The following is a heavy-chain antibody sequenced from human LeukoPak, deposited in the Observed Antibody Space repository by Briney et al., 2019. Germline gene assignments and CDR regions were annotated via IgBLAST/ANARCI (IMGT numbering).Heavy chain of an antibody. CDR2: ISAYNGNT. D-gene: IGHD3-10*01. CDR1: GYTFTSYG. CDR3: ARALRPRLTSTYYYGSGSYKPRQPEAYYFDY. V-gene: IGHV1-18*01. J-gene: IGHJ4*02. Sequence: ASVKVSCKASGYTFTSYGISWVRQAPGQGLEWMGWISAYNGNTNYAQKLQGRVTMTTDTSTSTAYMELRSLRSDDTAAYYCARALRPRLTSTYYYGSGSYKPRQPEAYYFDYWGQGTLVTVSS.